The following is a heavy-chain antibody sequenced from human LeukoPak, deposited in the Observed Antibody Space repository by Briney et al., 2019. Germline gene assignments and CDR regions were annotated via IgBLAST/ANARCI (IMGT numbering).Heavy chain of an antibody. D-gene: IGHD3-3*01. CDR2: ISGSGGST. V-gene: IGHV3-23*01. CDR1: GFTFSSYA. Sequence: GGSLRLSCAASGFTFSSYAMSWVRQAPGKGLEWVSAISGSGGSTYYADSVKGRFTISRDNSKNTLYLQMNSLRAEDTAVYYCAKDNFGVVIEYYFDYWDQGTLVTVSS. CDR3: AKDNFGVVIEYYFDY. J-gene: IGHJ4*02.